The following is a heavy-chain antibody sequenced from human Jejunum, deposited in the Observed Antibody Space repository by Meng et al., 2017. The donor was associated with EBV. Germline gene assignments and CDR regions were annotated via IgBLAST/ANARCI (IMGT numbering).Heavy chain of an antibody. CDR3: AGLRYSGYDRAFDY. J-gene: IGHJ4*02. Sequence: HGLFTPPEPLSLTSPVAGASVTGCNFCWSWIRQPLGKGLEWIGYIYYSGSTNYIPSLKSRVAISLDTSKNQFSLKLSSVTAADTAVYYCAGLRYSGYDRAFDYWGQGALVTVSS. D-gene: IGHD5-12*01. V-gene: IGHV4-61*01. CDR2: IYYSGST. CDR1: GASVTGCNFC.